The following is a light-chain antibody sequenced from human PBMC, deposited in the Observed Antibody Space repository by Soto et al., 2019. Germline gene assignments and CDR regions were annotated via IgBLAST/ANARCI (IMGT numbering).Light chain of an antibody. CDR3: QQRSNWLIT. J-gene: IGKJ5*01. CDR2: DAS. Sequence: EIVLTQSPCTLSLSPGERATLSCRASQSVSSSYLAWYQQKPGQAPRLLIYDASNRATGIPARFSGSGSGTDFTLTISSLEPEDFAVYYCQQRSNWLITFGQGTRLEIK. CDR1: QSVSSSY. V-gene: IGKV3-11*01.